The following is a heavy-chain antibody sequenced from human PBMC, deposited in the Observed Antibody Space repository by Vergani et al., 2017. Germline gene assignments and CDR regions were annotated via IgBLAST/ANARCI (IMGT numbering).Heavy chain of an antibody. CDR3: ARERYNWNDKWGVSRNRDAFDI. CDR1: GGTFSSYA. V-gene: IGHV1-69*01. D-gene: IGHD1-1*01. Sequence: QVQLVQSGAEVKKPGSSVKVSCKASGGTFSSYAISWVRQAPGQGLEWMGGIIPIFGTANYAQKFQGRVTITADESTSTAYMELSSLRSEDTAVYYCARERYNWNDKWGVSRNRDAFDIWGQGTMVTVSS. CDR2: IIPIFGTA. J-gene: IGHJ3*02.